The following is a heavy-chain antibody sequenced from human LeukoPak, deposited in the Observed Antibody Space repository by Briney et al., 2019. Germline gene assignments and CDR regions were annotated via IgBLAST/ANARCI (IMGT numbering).Heavy chain of an antibody. CDR3: ARVGLWFGELSEKPFDY. J-gene: IGHJ4*02. V-gene: IGHV3-48*03. CDR1: GFIFSSYE. D-gene: IGHD3-10*01. CDR2: ISSSGSTI. Sequence: GGSLRLSCAASGFIFSSYEMNWVRQAPGKGLEWVSYISSSGSTIYYADSVKGRFTISRDNAKNSLYLQMNSLRADDTAVYYCARVGLWFGELSEKPFDYWGQGTLATVSS.